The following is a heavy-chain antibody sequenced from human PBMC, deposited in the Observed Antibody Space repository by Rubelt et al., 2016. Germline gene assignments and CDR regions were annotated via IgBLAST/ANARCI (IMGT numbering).Heavy chain of an antibody. CDR1: GGSISSSSYY. CDR3: ARDYYVIYGMDV. CDR2: IYYSGST. D-gene: IGHD3-16*01. J-gene: IGHJ6*02. Sequence: QLQLQESGPGLVKPSETLSLTCTVSGGSISSSSYYWGWIRQPPGKGLEWIGSIYYSGSTYYSPSLKSRVTISVDTSKNQFSLKLSSVTAADTAVYYCARDYYVIYGMDVWGQGTTVTVSS. V-gene: IGHV4-39*07.